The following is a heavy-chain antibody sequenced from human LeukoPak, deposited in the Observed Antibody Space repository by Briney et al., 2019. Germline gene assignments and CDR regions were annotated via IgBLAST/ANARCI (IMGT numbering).Heavy chain of an antibody. CDR2: IDNDGSDT. Sequence: GGSLRLSXAASGFTFRSHWIHWVRQAPGKGLVWVGRIDNDGSDTIYADSVRGRFTVSRDNAKNTLYLQMNSLRAEDTAVYFCARGGFSHGFDVWGQGTVVTVSS. D-gene: IGHD5-12*01. CDR3: ARGGFSHGFDV. V-gene: IGHV3-74*01. CDR1: GFTFRSHW. J-gene: IGHJ3*01.